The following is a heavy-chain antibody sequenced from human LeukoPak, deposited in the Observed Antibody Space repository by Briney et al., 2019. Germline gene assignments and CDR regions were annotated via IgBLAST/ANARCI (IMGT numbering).Heavy chain of an antibody. CDR1: GGSFSGYY. Sequence: SETLSLTCAVYGGSFSGYYWNWIRQPPGKGLEWIGEINHIGSTNYNPSLKSRVTMSVDTSKNQFSLKLRSVTAADTAVYFRARHAKRTIAAAALRGRGFDSRGQGALVTVSS. D-gene: IGHD6-13*01. V-gene: IGHV4-34*01. J-gene: IGHJ5*01. CDR3: ARHAKRTIAAAALRGRGFDS. CDR2: INHIGST.